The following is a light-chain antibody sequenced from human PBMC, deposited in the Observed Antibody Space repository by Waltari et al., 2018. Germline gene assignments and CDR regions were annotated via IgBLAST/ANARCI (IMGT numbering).Light chain of an antibody. J-gene: IGKJ3*01. V-gene: IGKV3-11*01. CDR1: QTVGTH. Sequence: EIVLTQSPVTLSLSPGERATLSCRASQTVGTHLAWYQHKPGQAPRLLIYNASLRASGIPARFSGSGSGTDFTLTISHLEPEDCAFYDCQHRDNWLFTFGPGTKVEVK. CDR2: NAS. CDR3: QHRDNWLFT.